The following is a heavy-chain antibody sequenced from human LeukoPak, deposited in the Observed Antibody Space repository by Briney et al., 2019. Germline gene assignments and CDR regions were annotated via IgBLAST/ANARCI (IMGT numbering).Heavy chain of an antibody. CDR2: ISSSSSYI. CDR3: ARETTSNYDFWSGYYTPYYYGMDV. J-gene: IGHJ6*02. V-gene: IGHV3-21*04. Sequence: GGSLRLSCAASGFTFSSSAMSWVRQVPGKGLEWVSSISSSSSYIYYADSVKGRFTISRDNAKNSLYLQMNSLRAEDTAVYYCARETTSNYDFWSGYYTPYYYGMDVWGQGTTVTVSS. D-gene: IGHD3-3*01. CDR1: GFTFSSSA.